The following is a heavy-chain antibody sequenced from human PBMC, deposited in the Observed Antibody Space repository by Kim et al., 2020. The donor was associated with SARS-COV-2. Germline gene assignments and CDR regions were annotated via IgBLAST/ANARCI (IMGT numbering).Heavy chain of an antibody. Sequence: ASVKVSCKASGYTFTSYYMHWVRQAPGQGLEWMGIINPSGGSTSYAQKFQGRVTMTRDTSTSTVYMELSSLRSEDTAVYYCARDRLWFGSYDLWGWFDPWGQGTLVTVSS. CDR2: INPSGGST. J-gene: IGHJ5*02. D-gene: IGHD3-10*01. CDR3: ARDRLWFGSYDLWGWFDP. V-gene: IGHV1-46*01. CDR1: GYTFTSYY.